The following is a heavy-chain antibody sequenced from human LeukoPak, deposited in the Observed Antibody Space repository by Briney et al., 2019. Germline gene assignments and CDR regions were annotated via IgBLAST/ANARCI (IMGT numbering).Heavy chain of an antibody. Sequence: PGGSLRLSCIASGFVFSRDNMNWVRQAPGKGLEWVAHISETIYYADSVQGRFTISRYNAKNSLYLQMSNPRVDDTAMCYCVREVGRPKTFYFDFWGRGTPVTVSS. J-gene: IGHJ4*02. V-gene: IGHV3-48*04. D-gene: IGHD3-16*01. CDR2: ISETI. CDR3: VREVGRPKTFYFDF. CDR1: GFVFSRDN.